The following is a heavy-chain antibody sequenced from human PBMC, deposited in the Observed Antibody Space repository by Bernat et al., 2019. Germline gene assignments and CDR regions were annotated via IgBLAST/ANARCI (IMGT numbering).Heavy chain of an antibody. CDR1: GFTFGNAW. J-gene: IGHJ1*01. V-gene: IGHV3-15*01. CDR2: IKSKTDGETT. D-gene: IGHD3-3*01. CDR3: NPHNHYHFWTTSAL. Sequence: EVKLVESGGGLIAPGGSHRLSCVASGFTFGNAWMNWIRQAPGKGLEWVGRIKSKTDGETTDFAASVKGRFSISRDDSKDTLDLEMNSLQTQETAVYYCNPHNHYHFWTTSALRGQGALVP.